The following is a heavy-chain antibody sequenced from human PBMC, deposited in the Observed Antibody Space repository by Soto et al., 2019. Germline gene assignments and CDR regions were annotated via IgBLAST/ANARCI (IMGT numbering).Heavy chain of an antibody. CDR3: ARGIEGWYQGRYYYGMDV. D-gene: IGHD6-19*01. Sequence: SETLSLTCTVSGGSISSGGYYWSWIRQHPGKGLEWIGYIYYSGSTNYNPSLKSRVTISVDASKNQFSLKLSSVTAADTAVYYCARGIEGWYQGRYYYGMDVWGQGTTVTVSS. CDR2: IYYSGST. J-gene: IGHJ6*02. CDR1: GGSISSGGYY. V-gene: IGHV4-61*08.